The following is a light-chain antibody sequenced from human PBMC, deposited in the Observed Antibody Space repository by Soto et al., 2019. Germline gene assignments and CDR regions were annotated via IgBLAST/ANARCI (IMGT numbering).Light chain of an antibody. V-gene: IGKV3-20*01. J-gene: IGKJ2*01. CDR1: QSVSSSY. CDR2: GAC. CDR3: QHYGIPPYT. Sequence: EIVLTQSPGTLSLSPGERATLSCRASQSVSSSYLGWYQQKRGQAHSLLIYGACRRATGIPDRFSGSGSGTVFTLTISRLEAEDFAVYYCQHYGIPPYTFGQGTKLEIK.